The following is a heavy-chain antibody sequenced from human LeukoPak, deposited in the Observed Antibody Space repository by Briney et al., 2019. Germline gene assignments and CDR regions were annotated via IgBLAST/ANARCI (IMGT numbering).Heavy chain of an antibody. V-gene: IGHV3-7*01. J-gene: IGHJ4*02. CDR3: ATAARGEVAGISY. CDR2: IKHDGSEK. CDR1: GGSFSGYY. Sequence: PSETLSLTCAVYGGSFSGYYWSWIRQPPGKGLEWVANIKHDGSEKYYVDSVKGRFTISRDNAKNSLYLEMNSLRAEDTSVYYCATAARGEVAGISYWGQGTLVTVSS. D-gene: IGHD6-19*01.